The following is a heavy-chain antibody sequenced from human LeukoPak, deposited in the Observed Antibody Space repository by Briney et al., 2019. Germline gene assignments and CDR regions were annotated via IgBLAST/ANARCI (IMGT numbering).Heavy chain of an antibody. CDR3: ARDQYSSSPEVGFDP. Sequence: GGSLRLSCAASGFTFSSYWMHWVRQAPGKGLVWVSRINSDGSSASYADSVKGRFTISRDNAKNSLYLQMNSLRAEDTAVYYCARDQYSSSPEVGFDPWGQGTLVTVSS. D-gene: IGHD6-6*01. J-gene: IGHJ5*02. V-gene: IGHV3-74*01. CDR2: INSDGSSA. CDR1: GFTFSSYW.